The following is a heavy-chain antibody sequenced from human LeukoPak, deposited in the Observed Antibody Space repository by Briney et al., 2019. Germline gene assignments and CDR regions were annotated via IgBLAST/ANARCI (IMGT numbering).Heavy chain of an antibody. D-gene: IGHD3-22*01. CDR1: GGTFSSYA. CDR3: ARGYYDSSGYYSDY. V-gene: IGHV1-69*04. Sequence: SVKVSCKASGGTFSSYAISWVRQAPGQGLEWMGRIIPILGIANYAQKFQGRVTITADKSTSTAYMKLSSLRSEDTAVYYCARGYYDSSGYYSDYWGQGTLVTVSS. J-gene: IGHJ4*02. CDR2: IIPILGIA.